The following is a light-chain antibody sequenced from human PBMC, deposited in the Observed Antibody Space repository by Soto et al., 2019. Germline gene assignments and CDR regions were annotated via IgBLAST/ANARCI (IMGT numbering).Light chain of an antibody. CDR3: HQRSNWPRT. V-gene: IGKV3-11*01. CDR1: HSVSSQ. J-gene: IGKJ2*01. Sequence: EIVLTQSPATLSLSPGERATLSCRASHSVSSQLGWYQQKPGQAPRLLIYDASNTATGIPARFIGSGSATDFTLTISSLEPEDFGVYYCHQRSNWPRTFGQGTKLEIK. CDR2: DAS.